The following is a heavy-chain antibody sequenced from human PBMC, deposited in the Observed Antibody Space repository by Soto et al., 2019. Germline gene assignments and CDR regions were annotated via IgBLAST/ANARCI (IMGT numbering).Heavy chain of an antibody. CDR2: INSDGSST. J-gene: IGHJ4*02. CDR1: GFTFSSYW. D-gene: IGHD3-22*01. V-gene: IGHV3-74*01. Sequence: GGSLRLSCAASGFTFSSYWMHWVRQAPGKGLVWVSRINSDGSSTSYADSVKGRFTISRDNAKNTLYLQMNSLRAEDTAVYYWARARSGGDPYYYDSSGQTLDYWGQGTLVTVSS. CDR3: ARARSGGDPYYYDSSGQTLDY.